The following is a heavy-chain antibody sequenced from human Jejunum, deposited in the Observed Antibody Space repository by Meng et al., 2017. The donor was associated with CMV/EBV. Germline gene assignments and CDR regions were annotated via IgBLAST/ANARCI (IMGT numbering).Heavy chain of an antibody. CDR2: IYDSGST. D-gene: IGHD3-22*01. CDR1: VGFFSSSKW. Sequence: LPCPFSVGFFSSSKWWSWLRQPPGKGLEWIGQIYDSGSTTYNPSLKSRVTISLDESKNEFSLKLNSVTAADTAVYYCARNGYYSLDYWSQGALVTVSS. V-gene: IGHV4-4*02. J-gene: IGHJ4*02. CDR3: ARNGYYSLDY.